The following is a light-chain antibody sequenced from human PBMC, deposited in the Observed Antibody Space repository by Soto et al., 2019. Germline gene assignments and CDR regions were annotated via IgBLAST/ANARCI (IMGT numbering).Light chain of an antibody. Sequence: QSVLTPPPSVSAAPGQTVTLACFGSISNIGNNYVSWLQQFPGTGPKRLIYDNYTRPSGIPDRFSGSKSGTSATLGITGLQVGDEADYYCATWDSSLSAAVFGGGTKVTVL. CDR1: ISNIGNNY. CDR2: DNY. J-gene: IGLJ2*01. CDR3: ATWDSSLSAAV. V-gene: IGLV1-51*01.